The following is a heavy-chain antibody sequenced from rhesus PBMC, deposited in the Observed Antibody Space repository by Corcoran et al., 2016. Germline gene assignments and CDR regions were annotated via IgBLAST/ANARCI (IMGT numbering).Heavy chain of an antibody. CDR2: IYGSSTST. CDR1: GGSISDSYR. J-gene: IGHJ6*01. D-gene: IGHD3-3*01. V-gene: IGHV4S10*01. Sequence: QVQLQESGPGVVKPSETLSLTCAVSGGSISDSYRWSWIRQPPGKGLEWIGDIYGSSTSTNNNPSLKSRVTISKDTSKNQFSLKLSSVTAADTAVYYCARDYNFWSGYPLDSWGQGVVVTVSS. CDR3: ARDYNFWSGYPLDS.